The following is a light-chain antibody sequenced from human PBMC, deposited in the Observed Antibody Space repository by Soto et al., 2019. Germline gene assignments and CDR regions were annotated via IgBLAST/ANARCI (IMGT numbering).Light chain of an antibody. Sequence: DIQMTQSPSSLSASVGDTVTLTCRASQCADNYLKWYQQKPGKAPGLLFYAASTLQSGVPSRFSGSGSGTDFALTISSLQPEDFATYYCQQYLRPPLTFGPGTKLDIK. CDR2: AAS. J-gene: IGKJ3*01. V-gene: IGKV1-39*01. CDR1: QCADNY. CDR3: QQYLRPPLT.